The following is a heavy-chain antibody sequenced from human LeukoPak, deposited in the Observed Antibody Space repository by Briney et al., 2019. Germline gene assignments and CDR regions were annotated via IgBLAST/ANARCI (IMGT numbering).Heavy chain of an antibody. CDR3: ARGDRTYYYDSSGAEVDDY. Sequence: GSLRLSCAASGFTFSSYAMSWIRQPPGKGLEWIGEINHSGSTNYNPSLKSRVTISVDTSKNQFSLKLSSVTAADTAVYYCARGDRTYYYDSSGAEVDDYWGQGTLVTVSS. D-gene: IGHD3-22*01. CDR2: INHSGST. J-gene: IGHJ4*02. CDR1: GFTFSSYA. V-gene: IGHV4-34*01.